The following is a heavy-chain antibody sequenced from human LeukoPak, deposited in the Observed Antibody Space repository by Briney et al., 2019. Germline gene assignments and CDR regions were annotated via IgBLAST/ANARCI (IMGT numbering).Heavy chain of an antibody. CDR1: GGSISSYY. V-gene: IGHV4-59*12. Sequence: SETLSLTCTVSGGSISSYYWSWIRQPPGKGLEWIGYIHYSGSTNYNPSLKSRVTISVGTSKNQFSLKLSSVTAADTAVYYCARGRVLMVRGELWFDPWGQGTLVTVSS. J-gene: IGHJ5*02. CDR3: ARGRVLMVRGELWFDP. CDR2: IHYSGST. D-gene: IGHD3-10*01.